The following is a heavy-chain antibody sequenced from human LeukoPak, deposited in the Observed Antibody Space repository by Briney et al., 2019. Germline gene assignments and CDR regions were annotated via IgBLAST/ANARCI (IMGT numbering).Heavy chain of an antibody. J-gene: IGHJ4*02. Sequence: GGSLRLSCAASGFTFSSYAMSWVRQAPGKGLEWVAVISYDGSNRYYADSVQGRFTISRDNSKNTLYLQMNTLRAEDTAVYYCARGSGYSYGFTGRERTKSRLDYWGQGTLVTVSS. CDR1: GFTFSSYA. CDR3: ARGSGYSYGFTGRERTKSRLDY. D-gene: IGHD5-18*01. CDR2: ISYDGSNR. V-gene: IGHV3-30*03.